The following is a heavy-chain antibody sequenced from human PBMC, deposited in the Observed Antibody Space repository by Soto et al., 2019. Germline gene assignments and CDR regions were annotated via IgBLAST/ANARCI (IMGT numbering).Heavy chain of an antibody. CDR2: IWYDGSNK. J-gene: IGHJ4*02. V-gene: IGHV3-33*01. CDR3: AREPYSSSWYYFDY. Sequence: QVQLVESGGGVVQPGRSLRLFCAASGFTFSSYGMHWVRQAPGKGLEWVAVIWYDGSNKYYADSVKGRFTISRDNSKNTLYLQMNSLRAEDTAVYYCAREPYSSSWYYFDYWGQGTLVTVSS. D-gene: IGHD6-13*01. CDR1: GFTFSSYG.